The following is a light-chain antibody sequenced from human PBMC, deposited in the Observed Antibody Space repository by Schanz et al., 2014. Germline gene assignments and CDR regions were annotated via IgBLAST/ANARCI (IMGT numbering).Light chain of an antibody. Sequence: QSALTQPRSVSGSPGQSVTISCTGTSSDVGGYNSVSWFQQHPGRAPTLMIYDVSKRPSGVPDRFSGSKSGNTASLTVSGLQAEDEADYYCSSYTSSSTLVFGGGTKLTVL. V-gene: IGLV2-11*01. J-gene: IGLJ3*02. CDR3: SSYTSSSTLV. CDR1: SSDVGGYNS. CDR2: DVS.